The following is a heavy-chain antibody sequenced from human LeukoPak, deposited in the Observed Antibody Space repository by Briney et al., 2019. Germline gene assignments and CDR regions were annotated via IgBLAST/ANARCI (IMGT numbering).Heavy chain of an antibody. D-gene: IGHD6-13*01. V-gene: IGHV1-69*06. Sequence: GASVKVSCKASGGTFSSYAISWVRQAPGQGLEWMGGIIPIFGTANYAQKFQGRVTITADKSTSTAYMELSSLRSEDTAVYYCARGVAAAQFSGAFDIWGQGTMVTVSS. CDR1: GGTFSSYA. CDR3: ARGVAAAQFSGAFDI. J-gene: IGHJ3*02. CDR2: IIPIFGTA.